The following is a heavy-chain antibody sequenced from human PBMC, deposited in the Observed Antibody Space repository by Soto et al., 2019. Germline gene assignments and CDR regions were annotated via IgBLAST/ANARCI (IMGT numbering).Heavy chain of an antibody. Sequence: QVQLVQSGAEVKMPGASVKISCKASGYTFINYYMHWVRQAPGQGLEWVGGINPNGGSTKYAEKFQGSIPMTQDPSTSAVYMELICLRSEDTAVYFCASDVRVRATIFGLVIKLNYDWFDPWGQGTLVSVSS. CDR2: INPNGGST. J-gene: IGHJ5*02. CDR1: GYTFINYY. D-gene: IGHD3-3*01. V-gene: IGHV1-46*03. CDR3: ASDVRVRATIFGLVIKLNYDWFDP.